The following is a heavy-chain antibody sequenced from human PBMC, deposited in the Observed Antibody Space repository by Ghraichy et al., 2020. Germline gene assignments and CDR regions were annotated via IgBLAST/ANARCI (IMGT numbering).Heavy chain of an antibody. CDR3: ARDLSTIFGVVIPYYGMDV. CDR2: IIPIFGTA. D-gene: IGHD3-3*01. Sequence: VKVSCKASGGTFSSYAISWVRQAPGQGLEWMGGIIPIFGTANYAQKFQGRVTITADESTSTAYMELSSLRSEDTAVYYCARDLSTIFGVVIPYYGMDVWGQGTTVTVSS. V-gene: IGHV1-69*13. J-gene: IGHJ6*02. CDR1: GGTFSSYA.